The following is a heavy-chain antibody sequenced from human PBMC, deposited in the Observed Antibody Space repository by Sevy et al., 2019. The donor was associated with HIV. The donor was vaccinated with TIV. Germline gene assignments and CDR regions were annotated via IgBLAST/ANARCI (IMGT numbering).Heavy chain of an antibody. CDR3: ASLLYGSGSYRGYFYYGMDV. Sequence: SETLSLTCTVSGGSISSGDYYWSWIRQPPGKGLEWSGYIYYSGSTYYNPSLKSRVTISVDTSKNQFSLKLSSVTAADPAVYYCASLLYGSGSYRGYFYYGMDVWGQGTTVTVSS. V-gene: IGHV4-30-4*01. CDR2: IYYSGST. CDR1: GGSISSGDYY. D-gene: IGHD3-10*01. J-gene: IGHJ6*02.